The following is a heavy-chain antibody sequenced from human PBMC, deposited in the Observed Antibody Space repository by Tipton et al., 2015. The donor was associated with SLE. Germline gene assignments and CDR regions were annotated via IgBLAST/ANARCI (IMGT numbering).Heavy chain of an antibody. V-gene: IGHV4-34*01. CDR2: INHGGGT. J-gene: IGHJ6*02. D-gene: IGHD3-3*01. CDR1: GVSFSAYY. CDR3: ARVYYDPGSGMDV. Sequence: TLSLTCAVYGVSFSAYYWSWIRQAPGKGLEWIGEINHGGGTHYNPSLESRVSISIDTSENHFSLKLTSVTAADTAVYYCARVYYDPGSGMDVWGQGTTVTVSS.